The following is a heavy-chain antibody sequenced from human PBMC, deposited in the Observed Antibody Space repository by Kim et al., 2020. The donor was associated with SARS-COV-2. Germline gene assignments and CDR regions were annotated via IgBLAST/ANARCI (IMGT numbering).Heavy chain of an antibody. CDR3: XTGLTVSLAFDI. Sequence: ASVKVSCKASGYNFLTYGIIWMRQAPGQGLEWMGWIRPYNGETNYAQNFQGRXTMTTDTSTSTVYMELRSLRSXDTAXYFXXTGLTVSLAFDIWGQGTMV. CDR2: IRPYNGET. J-gene: IGHJ3*02. D-gene: IGHD4-4*01. V-gene: IGHV1-18*01. CDR1: GYNFLTYG.